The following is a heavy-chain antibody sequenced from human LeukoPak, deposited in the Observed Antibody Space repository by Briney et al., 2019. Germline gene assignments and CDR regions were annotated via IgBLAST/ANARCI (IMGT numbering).Heavy chain of an antibody. CDR1: GYTFTSYD. Sequence: ASVKVSCKASGYTFTSYDINWVRQATGQGLEWMGWMNPNSGNTGYAQKFQGRVTMTRNTSISTAYMELSGLRSEDTAVYYCARAVEMATIVVDYWGQGTLVTVSS. V-gene: IGHV1-8*01. CDR3: ARAVEMATIVVDY. CDR2: MNPNSGNT. D-gene: IGHD5-24*01. J-gene: IGHJ4*02.